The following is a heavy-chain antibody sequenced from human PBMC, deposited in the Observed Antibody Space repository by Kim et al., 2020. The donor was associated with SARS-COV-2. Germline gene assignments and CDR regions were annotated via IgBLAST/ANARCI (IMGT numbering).Heavy chain of an antibody. Sequence: GGSLRLSCAASGFTFSSYAMSWVRQAPGKGLEWVSAISGSGGSTYYADSVKGRFTISRDNSKNTLYLQMNSLRAEDTAVYYCAKVRARLLGYYYYGMDVWGQGTTGTVPS. D-gene: IGHD2-8*02. CDR1: GFTFSSYA. CDR3: AKVRARLLGYYYYGMDV. J-gene: IGHJ6*01. V-gene: IGHV3-23*01. CDR2: ISGSGGST.